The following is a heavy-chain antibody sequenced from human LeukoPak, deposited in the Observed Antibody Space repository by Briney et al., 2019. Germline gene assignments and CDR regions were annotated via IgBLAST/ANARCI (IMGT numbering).Heavy chain of an antibody. CDR2: MHPTTGNT. Sequence: ASVKVSCKASGYTLTTFDINWVRQATGQGLEWMGWMHPTTGNTGYAQKFQGRVSMTRNTSIDTAYMELSNLKSDDTAVYYCARSLAGRSYYYYMDAWGNGTTVTVSS. D-gene: IGHD6-6*01. CDR3: ARSLAGRSYYYYMDA. V-gene: IGHV1-8*01. CDR1: GYTLTTFD. J-gene: IGHJ6*03.